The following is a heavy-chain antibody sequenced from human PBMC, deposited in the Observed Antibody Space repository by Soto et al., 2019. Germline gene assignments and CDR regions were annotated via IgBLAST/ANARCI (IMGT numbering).Heavy chain of an antibody. CDR2: ITYSGDTT. J-gene: IGHJ4*02. CDR3: AKDWPGTSSVTADY. V-gene: IGHV3-23*01. CDR1: GFDFSTYA. D-gene: IGHD4-17*01. Sequence: LLESGGTLVQPGGSLRLSGAASGFDFSTYAMTWVRQAPGKGLEWVSGITYSGDTTYYADSVKGRFTISRDNSRDTLYQQMNSLRADDTAMYYCAKDWPGTSSVTADYWGQGTLVTVSS.